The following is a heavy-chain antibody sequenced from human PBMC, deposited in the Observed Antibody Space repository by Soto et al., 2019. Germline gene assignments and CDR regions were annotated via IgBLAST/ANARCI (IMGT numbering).Heavy chain of an antibody. J-gene: IGHJ6*02. V-gene: IGHV3-9*01. D-gene: IGHD2-8*01. CDR1: GFTFDDYA. CDR2: ISWNSGSI. Sequence: PGGSLRLSCAASGFTFDDYAMHWVRQAPGKGLEWVSGISWNSGSIGYADSVKGRFTISRDNAKNSLYLQMNSLRAEDTALYYCAKVSAESYYYYGMDVWGQGTTVTVSS. CDR3: AKVSAESYYYYGMDV.